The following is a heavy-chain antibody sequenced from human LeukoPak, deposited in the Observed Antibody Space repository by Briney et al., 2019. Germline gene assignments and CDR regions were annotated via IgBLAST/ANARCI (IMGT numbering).Heavy chain of an antibody. J-gene: IGHJ4*02. V-gene: IGHV3-48*03. Sequence: GGSLRLSCAASGFTFRTFEMNWVRQAPGKGLEWVSYISTSGSTIYYADSVKGRFTISRDNAKNSLYLQMNSLRVEDTAVYYCDARYFYWRARAYLDYWGQGTLVNVSS. CDR3: DARYFYWRARAYLDY. CDR1: GFTFRTFE. CDR2: ISTSGSTI. D-gene: IGHD3-9*01.